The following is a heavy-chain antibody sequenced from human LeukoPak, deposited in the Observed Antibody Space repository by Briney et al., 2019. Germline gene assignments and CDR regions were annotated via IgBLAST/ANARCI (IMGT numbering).Heavy chain of an antibody. Sequence: SETLSLTCAVYGGSFSGYYWGWIRQPPGKGLEWIGSISYSGSTYYNSSLRSRVAISVDTSKNQFSLKLSSVTAADTAVYFCARHQYATSYVAWGQGTLVTVSS. CDR1: GGSFSGYY. CDR2: ISYSGST. D-gene: IGHD3-16*01. V-gene: IGHV4-39*01. CDR3: ARHQYATSYVA. J-gene: IGHJ5*02.